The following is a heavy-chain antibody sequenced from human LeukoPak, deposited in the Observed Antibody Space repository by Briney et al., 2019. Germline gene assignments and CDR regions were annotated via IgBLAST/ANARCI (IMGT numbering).Heavy chain of an antibody. Sequence: PSETLTLTCTLSRGSIMTTHWWSWVRQPPGKGLEWIGEIYHTGTTNYSPSLKSRLTISVDQSRNQFSLRLSSVTAADTATYYCAAWGVDYGGNFDYSDYWGQGTLVTVSS. CDR3: AAWGVDYGGNFDYSDY. CDR2: IYHTGTT. V-gene: IGHV4-4*02. CDR1: RGSIMTTHW. D-gene: IGHD4-23*01. J-gene: IGHJ4*02.